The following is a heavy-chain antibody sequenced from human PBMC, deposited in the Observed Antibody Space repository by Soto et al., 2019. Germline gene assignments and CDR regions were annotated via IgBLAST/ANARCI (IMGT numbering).Heavy chain of an antibody. D-gene: IGHD3-10*01. CDR1: GFSLSTSGMC. J-gene: IGHJ4*02. V-gene: IGHV2-70*11. CDR3: ARMTYYSGSESYYHDY. CDR2: IDWDDDK. Sequence: SGPTLVNPTQTLTLTCTFSGFSLSTSGMCVSWIRQPPGKALEWLARIDWDDDKYYSTSLKTRLTISKDTSKNQVVLTMTNMDPVDTATYYCARMTYYSGSESYYHDYWGQGTLVTVSS.